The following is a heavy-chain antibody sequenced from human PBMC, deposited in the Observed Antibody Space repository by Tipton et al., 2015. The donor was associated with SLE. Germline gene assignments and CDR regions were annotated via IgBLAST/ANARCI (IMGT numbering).Heavy chain of an antibody. CDR3: ARGWVGATTWFDP. Sequence: TLSLTCTVSGGFISSSNYYWAWIRQPPGKGLEWIGTIFYTGSTYYNPSLKSRVTISIDTSENQFSFRLSSVTAADTAVYFCARGWVGATTWFDPWGQGTLVTVSS. J-gene: IGHJ5*02. D-gene: IGHD1-26*01. CDR1: GGFISSSNYY. V-gene: IGHV4-39*07. CDR2: IFYTGST.